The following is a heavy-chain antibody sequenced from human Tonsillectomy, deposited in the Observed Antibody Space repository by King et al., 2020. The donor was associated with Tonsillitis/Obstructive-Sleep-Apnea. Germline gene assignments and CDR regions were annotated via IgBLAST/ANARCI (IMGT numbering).Heavy chain of an antibody. D-gene: IGHD6-19*01. Sequence: QVQLVESGGGVVQPGRSLRLSCAASGFTFSSYAMHWVRQAPGKGLEWVAVISYDGSNKYYADSVKGRFTISRDNSKNKLYLQMNSLIAEDTAVYYCARDFGQWLVPTSYSYYGMDVWGQGTTVTVSS. CDR2: ISYDGSNK. CDR3: ARDFGQWLVPTSYSYYGMDV. CDR1: GFTFSSYA. V-gene: IGHV3-30*04. J-gene: IGHJ6*02.